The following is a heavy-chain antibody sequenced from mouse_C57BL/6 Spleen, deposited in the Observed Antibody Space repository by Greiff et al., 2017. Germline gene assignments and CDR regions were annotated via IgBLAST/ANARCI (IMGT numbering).Heavy chain of an antibody. D-gene: IGHD1-1*01. J-gene: IGHJ3*01. CDR2: ISSGGDYI. CDR3: TRANSLVLRYQAWFAY. CDR1: GFTFSSYA. V-gene: IGHV5-9-1*02. Sequence: EVQVVESGEGLVKPGGSLKLSCAASGFTFSSYAMSWVRQTPEKRLEWVAYISSGGDYIYYADTVKGRFTISRDNARNTLYLQMSSLKSEDTAMYYCTRANSLVLRYQAWFAYWGQGTLVTVSA.